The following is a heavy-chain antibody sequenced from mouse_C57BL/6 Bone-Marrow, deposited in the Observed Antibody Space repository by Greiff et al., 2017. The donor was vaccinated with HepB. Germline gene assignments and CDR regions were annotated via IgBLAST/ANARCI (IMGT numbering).Heavy chain of an antibody. J-gene: IGHJ1*03. Sequence: ESGAELVKPGASVKLSCKASGYTFTSYWMHWVKQRPGQGLEWIGMIHPNSGSTNYNEKFKSKATLTVDKSSSTAYMQLSSLTSEDSAVYYCARGDYLWYFDVWGTGTTVTVSS. V-gene: IGHV1-64*01. CDR2: IHPNSGST. D-gene: IGHD1-1*02. CDR1: GYTFTSYW. CDR3: ARGDYLWYFDV.